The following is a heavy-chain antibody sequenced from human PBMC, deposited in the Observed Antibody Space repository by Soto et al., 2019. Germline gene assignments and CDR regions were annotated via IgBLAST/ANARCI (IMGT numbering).Heavy chain of an antibody. CDR3: VKKTGGYRPFDD. Sequence: HVQLRESGPGLVKPSDTLSLTFAVSGFSISGDNWWGWIRPAPGKGLEWIGYVSHTGFSHYNPSIESRVTLSVDTSKNLFSLKLTSVTAVDTAVYYCVKKTGGYRPFDDWGQGTLVTVSS. D-gene: IGHD2-8*02. J-gene: IGHJ4*02. V-gene: IGHV4-28*01. CDR2: VSHTGFS. CDR1: GFSISGDNW.